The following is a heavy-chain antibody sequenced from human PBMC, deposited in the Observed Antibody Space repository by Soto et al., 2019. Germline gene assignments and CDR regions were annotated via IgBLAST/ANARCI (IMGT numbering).Heavy chain of an antibody. D-gene: IGHD4-17*01. J-gene: IGHJ4*02. Sequence: PSETLCLTCTVSGGSISSYYWSWIRQPPGKGLEWIGYIYYSGSTNYNPSLKSRVTISVDTSKNQFSLKLSSVTAADTAVYYCAIQGYGDTTSIDSWGQGTLVTVSS. V-gene: IGHV4-59*08. CDR3: AIQGYGDTTSIDS. CDR1: GGSISSYY. CDR2: IYYSGST.